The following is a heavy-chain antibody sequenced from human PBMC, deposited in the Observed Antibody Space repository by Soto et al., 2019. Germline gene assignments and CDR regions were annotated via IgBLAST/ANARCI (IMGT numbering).Heavy chain of an antibody. CDR1: GGSVSSGSYY. V-gene: IGHV4-61*01. D-gene: IGHD3-3*01. CDR3: ARIFSRSPGGGVLRFWEWPIGNYYYGMDV. Sequence: SETLSLTCTVSGGSVSSGSYYWSWIRQPPGKGLEWIGYIYYSGSTNYNPSLKSRVTISVDTSKNQFSLKLSSVTAADTAVYYCARIFSRSPGGGVLRFWEWPIGNYYYGMDVWGQGTTVTVSS. CDR2: IYYSGST. J-gene: IGHJ6*02.